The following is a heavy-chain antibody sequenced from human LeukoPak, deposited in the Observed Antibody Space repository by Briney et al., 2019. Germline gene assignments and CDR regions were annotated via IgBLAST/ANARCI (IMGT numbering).Heavy chain of an antibody. J-gene: IGHJ4*02. Sequence: PGGSLRLSCSASGFTFSDYHMSWVRQAPGKGLEWVGFVRRKDYGGTTEYAASVKGRVTISRDDSKSIAYLQMNSLKIEDTAVYYCTRPTRTTGWPDSDYWGQGTLVTVSS. D-gene: IGHD6-19*01. CDR3: TRPTRTTGWPDSDY. CDR2: VRRKDYGGTT. V-gene: IGHV3-49*04. CDR1: GFTFSDYH.